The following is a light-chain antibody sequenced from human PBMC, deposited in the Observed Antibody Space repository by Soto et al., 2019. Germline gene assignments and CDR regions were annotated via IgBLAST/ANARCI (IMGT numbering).Light chain of an antibody. Sequence: ERVMTQSPATLSVSPGERATLSCRASQSVSSNLVWYQQKPGQAPRLLIYGASTRATGIPARFSGSGSGTEFTLTISSLQSEDFAVYYCQQYNNGWTFGQGTKVDIK. V-gene: IGKV3-15*01. CDR3: QQYNNGWT. J-gene: IGKJ1*01. CDR2: GAS. CDR1: QSVSSN.